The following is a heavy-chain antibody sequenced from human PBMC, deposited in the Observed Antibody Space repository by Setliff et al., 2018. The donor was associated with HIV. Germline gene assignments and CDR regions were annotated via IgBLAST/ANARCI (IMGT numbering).Heavy chain of an antibody. V-gene: IGHV4-61*09. CDR1: GGSISSGNYY. D-gene: IGHD3-22*01. CDR3: ARADNYYYDSGAFKSGLDAFDI. J-gene: IGHJ3*02. CDR2: ISTSGRT. Sequence: SETLSLTCTVSGGSISSGNYYWSWIRQPAGKGLEWIGHISTSGRTNYNPSLMSRLTLSVDTSKNQFSLKLSSVTAADTAVYHCARADNYYYDSGAFKSGLDAFDIWGQGTMVTVSS.